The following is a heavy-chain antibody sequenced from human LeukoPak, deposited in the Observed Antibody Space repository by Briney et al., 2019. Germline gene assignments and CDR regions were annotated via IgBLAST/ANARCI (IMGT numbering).Heavy chain of an antibody. Sequence: PGGSLRLSCAASGFTFSSYWMHWVRQAPGKGLVWVSRINSDGGSTSYADSVKGRFTISRDNAKNTLYLQMNSLRAEDTAVYYCARDGAYGSGSYYVGDYFDYWGQGTLATVSS. J-gene: IGHJ4*02. D-gene: IGHD3-10*01. V-gene: IGHV3-74*01. CDR2: INSDGGST. CDR3: ARDGAYGSGSYYVGDYFDY. CDR1: GFTFSSYW.